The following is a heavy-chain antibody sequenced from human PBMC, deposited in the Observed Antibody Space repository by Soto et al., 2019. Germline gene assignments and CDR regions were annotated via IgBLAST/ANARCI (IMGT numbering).Heavy chain of an antibody. V-gene: IGHV1-69*13. CDR3: ARSQLARYYYGMDV. CDR1: GGTFSSYA. CDR2: IIPIFGTA. J-gene: IGHJ6*02. Sequence: GASVKVSCKASGGTFSSYAISWVRQAPGRGLEWMGGIIPIFGTANYAQKFQGRVTITADESTSTAYMELSSLRSEDTAVYYCARSQLARYYYGMDVWGQGTTVTVSS. D-gene: IGHD6-6*01.